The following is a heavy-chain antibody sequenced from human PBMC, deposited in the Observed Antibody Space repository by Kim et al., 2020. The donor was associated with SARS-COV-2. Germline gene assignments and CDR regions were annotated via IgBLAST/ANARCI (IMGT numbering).Heavy chain of an antibody. CDR3: ARAGQTAFDI. CDR2: IYYSGST. V-gene: IGHV4-59*08. J-gene: IGHJ3*02. CDR1: GGSISSYY. Sequence: SETLSLTCTVSGGSISSYYWSWIRQPPGKGLEWIGYIYYSGSTNYNPSLKSRATISVDTSKNQFSLKLRSVTAADTAVYYCARAGQTAFDIWGQGTMVTV.